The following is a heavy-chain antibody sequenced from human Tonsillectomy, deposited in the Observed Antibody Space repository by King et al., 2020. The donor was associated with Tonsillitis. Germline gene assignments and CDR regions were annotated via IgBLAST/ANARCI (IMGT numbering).Heavy chain of an antibody. J-gene: IGHJ4*02. Sequence: VQLVESGPEVTKPGASVKVSCKASGYTFTDYYIHWVRQAPGQGLEWMGWINPDSGDTNYAQKFQGRVIMTRDTSIITAYMELSSLRSDDTAVYYWARSAKYSSSWYYFWGQGALVTVSS. D-gene: IGHD6-13*01. V-gene: IGHV1-2*02. CDR1: GYTFTDYY. CDR2: INPDSGDT. CDR3: ARSAKYSSSWYYF.